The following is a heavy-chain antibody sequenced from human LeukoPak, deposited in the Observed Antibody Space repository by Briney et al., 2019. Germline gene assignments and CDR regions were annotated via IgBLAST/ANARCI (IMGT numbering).Heavy chain of an antibody. CDR1: GLTFSNAW. CDR2: IKSKTDGGTT. Sequence: PGGSLRLSCAASGLTFSNAWMSWVRQAPGKGLEWVGRIKSKTDGGTTDYAAPVKGRFTISRDDSKNTLYLQMNSLKTEDTAVYYCTTDFYSSSPDYWGQGTLVTVSS. CDR3: TTDFYSSSPDY. D-gene: IGHD6-6*01. V-gene: IGHV3-15*01. J-gene: IGHJ4*02.